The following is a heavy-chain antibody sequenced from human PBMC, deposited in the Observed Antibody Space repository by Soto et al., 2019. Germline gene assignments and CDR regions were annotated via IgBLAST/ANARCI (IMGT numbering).Heavy chain of an antibody. V-gene: IGHV4-59*01. D-gene: IGHD3-22*01. CDR3: ARASGLGSYLYPLDF. J-gene: IGHJ6*02. CDR2: VYYSGST. Sequence: SETLSLTCSVSGGPIRTYYWNWIRQTPGRGLEWIGYVYYSGSTDYNPSLKSRVTISVDRSKNHFSLNLTSVTAADTAVYYCARASGLGSYLYPLDFWGPGTTVTVSS. CDR1: GGPIRTYY.